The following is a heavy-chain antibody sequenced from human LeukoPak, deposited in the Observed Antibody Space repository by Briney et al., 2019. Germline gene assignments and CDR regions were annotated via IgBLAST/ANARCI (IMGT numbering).Heavy chain of an antibody. D-gene: IGHD3-3*01. CDR1: GFTFSSYW. V-gene: IGHV3-7*01. J-gene: IGHJ3*02. CDR3: ASYRDYDFWSGADAFDI. Sequence: PGGSLRLSCAASGFTFSSYWMSWVRQAPGKGLEWVANIKQDGSEKYYVDSVKGRFTISRDNAKNSLYLQMNSLRAEDTAVYYCASYRDYDFWSGADAFDIWGQGTMVTVSS. CDR2: IKQDGSEK.